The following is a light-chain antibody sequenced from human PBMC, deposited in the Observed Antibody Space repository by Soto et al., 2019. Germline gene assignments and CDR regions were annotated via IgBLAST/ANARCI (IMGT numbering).Light chain of an antibody. Sequence: QSVLTQPHSASGTPGQRVTISSSGSSSNIGSNTVNWYQQLPGTAPKLLIYSNNQRPSGVPDRFSGSKSGTSASLAISGLQSENEADYYCAAWDDSLYVVFGGGTKVTVL. CDR3: AAWDDSLYVV. V-gene: IGLV1-44*01. CDR2: SNN. CDR1: SSNIGSNT. J-gene: IGLJ2*01.